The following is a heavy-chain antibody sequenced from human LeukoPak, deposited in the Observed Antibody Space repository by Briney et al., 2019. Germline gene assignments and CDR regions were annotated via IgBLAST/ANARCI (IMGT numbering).Heavy chain of an antibody. Sequence: GASVKVSCKVSGYTLTELSMHWVRQAPGKGLEWMGGFDPEDGETIYAQQFQGRVTMTEDTSTDTAYMELSSLRSEDTAVYYCATGKSIVADYYYYGMDVWGQGTTVTVSS. CDR1: GYTLTELS. CDR2: FDPEDGET. J-gene: IGHJ6*02. CDR3: ATGKSIVADYYYYGMDV. D-gene: IGHD3-22*01. V-gene: IGHV1-24*01.